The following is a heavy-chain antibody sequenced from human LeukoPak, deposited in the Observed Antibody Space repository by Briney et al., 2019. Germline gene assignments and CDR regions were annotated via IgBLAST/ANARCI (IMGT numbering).Heavy chain of an antibody. CDR2: IYYSGST. D-gene: IGHD3-22*01. Sequence: NPSETLSLTCTVSGGSISSSSYYWGWIRQPPGKGLEWIGSIYYSGSTYYNPSLKSRVTISVDTSKNQFSLKLSSVTAADTAVYYCARSRSSGYYPRGAFDIWGQGTMVTVSS. V-gene: IGHV4-39*07. CDR1: GGSISSSSYY. J-gene: IGHJ3*02. CDR3: ARSRSSGYYPRGAFDI.